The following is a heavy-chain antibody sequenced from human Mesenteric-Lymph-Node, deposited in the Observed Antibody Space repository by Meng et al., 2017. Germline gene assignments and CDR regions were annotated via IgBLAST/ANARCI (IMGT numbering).Heavy chain of an antibody. CDR2: IHHSGST. CDR3: AREEGGPLDR. D-gene: IGHD3-16*01. V-gene: IGHV4-4*02. Sequence: QVQLQESGPGLVKPSGTLSLTCDVSGGFISNNNWWSWVRQPPGKGLEWIGEIHHSGSTSYNPSLKSRVTISVDRSKNQFSLKLTSVTAADTAVYLCAREEGGPLDRWGQGTLVTVSS. CDR1: GGFISNNNW. J-gene: IGHJ5*02.